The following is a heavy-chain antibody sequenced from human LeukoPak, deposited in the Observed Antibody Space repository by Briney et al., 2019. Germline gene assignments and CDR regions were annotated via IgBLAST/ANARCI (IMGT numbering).Heavy chain of an antibody. CDR2: ISSSSSTI. CDR3: ARARRYRSSWYHDY. D-gene: IGHD6-13*01. V-gene: IGHV3-48*02. CDR1: GLSFSAYT. J-gene: IGHJ4*02. Sequence: PGGSLRLSCAAFGLSFSAYTMTWVRQAPGKGLDWVSYISSSSSTIYYAGSVKGRFTISRDNANNSLYLQMNSLRDEDTAVYYCARARRYRSSWYHDYWGQGSLVTVSS.